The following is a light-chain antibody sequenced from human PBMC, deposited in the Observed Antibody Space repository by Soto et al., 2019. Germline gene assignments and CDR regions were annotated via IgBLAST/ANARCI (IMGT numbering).Light chain of an antibody. Sequence: EIVLTQSPGTLSLSPGDRATLSCRASQSLSVSYIAWYQQKPGQAPRLLIYSTSTRAAGIPDRFTGRGSGTHFTLAISRLEPEDFAVYYCQQHINWPLTFGGGTKVEIK. V-gene: IGKV3D-20*02. CDR1: QSLSVSY. CDR2: STS. CDR3: QQHINWPLT. J-gene: IGKJ4*01.